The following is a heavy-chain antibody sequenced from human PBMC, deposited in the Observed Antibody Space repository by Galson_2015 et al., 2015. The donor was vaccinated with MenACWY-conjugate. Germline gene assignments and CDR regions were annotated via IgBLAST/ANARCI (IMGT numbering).Heavy chain of an antibody. Sequence: SLRLSCAASGFTFSSYRMNWVRQAPGKGLEWVSDISSSSSTIYYADSVKGRFTISRDNAKNSLYLQMNSLRDEDTAVYYCARDPGYSYGYYHYGLDVWGQGTTVTVSS. CDR1: GFTFSSYR. CDR3: ARDPGYSYGYYHYGLDV. D-gene: IGHD5-18*01. CDR2: ISSSSSTI. V-gene: IGHV3-48*02. J-gene: IGHJ6*02.